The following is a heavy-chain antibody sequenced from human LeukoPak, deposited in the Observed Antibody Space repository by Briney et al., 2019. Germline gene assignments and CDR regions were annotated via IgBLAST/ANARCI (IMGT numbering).Heavy chain of an antibody. Sequence: SETLSLTCTVSGGSISSYYWSWIRQPPGKGLEWIGYIYYSGSTNYNPSLKSRVTISVDTSKNQFSLKLSSVTAADTAVYYCARARATTRLYYFDYWGQGTLVTVSS. CDR3: ARARATTRLYYFDY. CDR2: IYYSGST. J-gene: IGHJ4*02. D-gene: IGHD4-17*01. V-gene: IGHV4-59*01. CDR1: GGSISSYY.